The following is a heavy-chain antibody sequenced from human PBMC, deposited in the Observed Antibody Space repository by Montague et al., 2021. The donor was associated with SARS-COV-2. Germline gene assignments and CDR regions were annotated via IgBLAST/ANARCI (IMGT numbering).Heavy chain of an antibody. CDR3: ARADTNDYGGNFDY. Sequence: SLRLSCAASGFAFSSYSMNWVRQAPGKGLEWVSSISSSRSSYSYTYYADSVKGRFTISRDNAKSSLYLHMDSLRAEDTAVYYCARADTNDYGGNFDYWGRGTLVTVSS. CDR2: ISSSRSSYSYT. J-gene: IGHJ4*02. D-gene: IGHD4-23*01. CDR1: GFAFSSYS. V-gene: IGHV3-21*01.